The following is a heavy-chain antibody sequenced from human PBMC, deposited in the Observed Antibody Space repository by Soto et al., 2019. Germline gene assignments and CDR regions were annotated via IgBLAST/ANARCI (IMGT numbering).Heavy chain of an antibody. J-gene: IGHJ5*02. CDR1: GYTFISNG. CDR3: ARNTSAAAGTFDP. D-gene: IGHD6-13*01. Sequence: QVQLVQSGAEVKKPGASVKVSCKASGYTFISNGISWVRQAPGQGLEWMGWISPYSSYTNYAQKFQGRVTMSTDTSTSTAYLELKSLKSDDTAGYYCARNTSAAAGTFDPWGQGTLVTVSS. V-gene: IGHV1-18*01. CDR2: ISPYSSYT.